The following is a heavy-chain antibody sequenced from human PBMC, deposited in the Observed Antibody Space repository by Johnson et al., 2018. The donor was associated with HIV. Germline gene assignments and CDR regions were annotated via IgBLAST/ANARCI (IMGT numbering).Heavy chain of an antibody. Sequence: QLVESGGGVVQPGRSLRLSCAASGFTFSSYAMHWVRQAPGKGLAWVAVISYDGRNKYYADSVMARITISRDNAKKSLYLQMNSLRAEDTAVYYCARAPYSSSWYRDAFDIWGQGTMVTVSS. V-gene: IGHV3-30*04. CDR3: ARAPYSSSWYRDAFDI. CDR1: GFTFSSYA. CDR2: ISYDGRNK. J-gene: IGHJ3*02. D-gene: IGHD6-13*01.